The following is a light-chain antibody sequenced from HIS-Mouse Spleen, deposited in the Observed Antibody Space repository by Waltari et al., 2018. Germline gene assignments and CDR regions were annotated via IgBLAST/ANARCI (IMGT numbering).Light chain of an antibody. CDR3: MQALQTPWT. J-gene: IGKJ2*01. CDR2: LGS. CDR1: QSLLHSNGYNY. V-gene: IGKV2-28*01. Sequence: DIVMTQSPLSLPVTLGEPASISSRPSQSLLHSNGYNYLDLYLQKPGQSPQLLIYLGSNRASGVPDRFSGSGSGTDFTLKISRVEAEDVGVYYCMQALQTPWTFGQGTKLEIK.